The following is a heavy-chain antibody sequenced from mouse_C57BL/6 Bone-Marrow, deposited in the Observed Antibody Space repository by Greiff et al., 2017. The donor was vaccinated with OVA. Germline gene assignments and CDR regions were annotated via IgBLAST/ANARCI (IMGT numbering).Heavy chain of an antibody. J-gene: IGHJ3*01. Sequence: VKLMESGGGLVKPGGSLKLSCAASGFTFSSYAMSWVRQTPEKRLEWVATISDGGSYTYYPDNVKGRFTISRDNAKNNLYLQMSHLKSEDTAMYYCARVGLRPFAYWGQGTLVTVSA. CDR3: ARVGLRPFAY. V-gene: IGHV5-4*03. CDR1: GFTFSSYA. D-gene: IGHD2-4*01. CDR2: ISDGGSYT.